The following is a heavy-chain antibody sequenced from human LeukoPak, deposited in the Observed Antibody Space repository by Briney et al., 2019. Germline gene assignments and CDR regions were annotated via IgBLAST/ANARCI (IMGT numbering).Heavy chain of an antibody. CDR2: INPKSGGT. CDR3: ARDPPGVRYGRPIFDF. D-gene: IGHD2-8*01. CDR1: GYTFTDYS. Sequence: ASVKVSCKASGYTFTDYSMHWVRQAPGQGLEWMGWINPKSGGTNYAQKFQGRVTMTRDKSISTAYMELYSLRSDDTAVYYCARDPPGVRYGRPIFDFWGQGTLVTVSS. J-gene: IGHJ4*02. V-gene: IGHV1-2*02.